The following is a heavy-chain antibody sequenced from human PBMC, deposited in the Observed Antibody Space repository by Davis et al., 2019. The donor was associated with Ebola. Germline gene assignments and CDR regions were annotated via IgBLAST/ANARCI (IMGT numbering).Heavy chain of an antibody. CDR2: INHSGST. CDR1: GGSFSGYY. CDR3: AKGIYDSSSSRSDYSDS. D-gene: IGHD3-22*01. V-gene: IGHV4-34*01. Sequence: MPSETLSLTCAVYGGSFSGYYWNWIRQPPGKGLQWIGEINHSGSTNYNPSLKRRVTTSVDTSKNQFSLKLNSVTAADTAVYYCAKGIYDSSSSRSDYSDSWGQGTLVTVSS. J-gene: IGHJ4*02.